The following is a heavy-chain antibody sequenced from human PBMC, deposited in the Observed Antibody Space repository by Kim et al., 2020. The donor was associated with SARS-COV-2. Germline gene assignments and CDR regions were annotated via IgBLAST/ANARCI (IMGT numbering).Heavy chain of an antibody. J-gene: IGHJ4*02. D-gene: IGHD2-2*01. V-gene: IGHV4-30-2*01. Sequence: SETLFLTCAVSGGSISSGDYSCSWIRQPPGKGLEWIGYIYHSGSTYYNPSLKSRVTISVDRSKNQFSLKLSSVTAADTAVYYCATTRGYCSSTSCPFDYWGQGTLVTVSS. CDR3: ATTRGYCSSTSCPFDY. CDR1: GGSISSGDYS. CDR2: IYHSGST.